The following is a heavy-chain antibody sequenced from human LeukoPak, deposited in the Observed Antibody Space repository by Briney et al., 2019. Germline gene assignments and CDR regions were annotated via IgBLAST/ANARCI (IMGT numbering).Heavy chain of an antibody. CDR2: INPNSGGT. CDR1: GYTFTGYY. V-gene: IGHV1-2*02. Sequence: ASVKVSCKASGYTFTGYYMHWVRQAPGQGLEWMGWINPNSGGTNYAQKFQGRVTMTRDTSTSTVYMELSSLRSEDTAVYYCARSEWFGNNNWFDPWGQGTLVTVSS. D-gene: IGHD3-10*01. J-gene: IGHJ5*02. CDR3: ARSEWFGNNNWFDP.